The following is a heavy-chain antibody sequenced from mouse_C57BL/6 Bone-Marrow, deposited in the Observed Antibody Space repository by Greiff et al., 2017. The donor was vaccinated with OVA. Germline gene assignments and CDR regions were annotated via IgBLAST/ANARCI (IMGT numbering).Heavy chain of an antibody. V-gene: IGHV1-59*01. J-gene: IGHJ2*01. Sequence: QVQLQQPGAELVRPGASVKLSCKASGYTFTSYWMHWVKQRPGQGLEWIGVIDPSDSYTTYNQKFKGKATLTVDTSSSTAYMQLSSLTSEDSAFYYCARGRGNYGYWGEGTTLTLSS. CDR2: IDPSDSYT. CDR1: GYTFTSYW. D-gene: IGHD2-1*01. CDR3: ARGRGNYGY.